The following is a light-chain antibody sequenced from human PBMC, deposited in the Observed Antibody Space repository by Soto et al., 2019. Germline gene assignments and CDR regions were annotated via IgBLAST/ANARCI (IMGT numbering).Light chain of an antibody. V-gene: IGKV3-15*01. CDR2: GAS. Sequence: EIVMRQSPATLSVSPGERATLSCRASQSVSSSLAWYQQKPGQAPRLLISGASTRATGIPARFSGSGSGTEFTLTISSLQSEDFAVYYCQQYNNWWTFGQGTKV. J-gene: IGKJ1*01. CDR1: QSVSSS. CDR3: QQYNNWWT.